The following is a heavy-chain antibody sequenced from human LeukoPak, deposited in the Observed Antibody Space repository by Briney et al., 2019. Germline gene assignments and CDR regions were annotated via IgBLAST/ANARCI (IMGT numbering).Heavy chain of an antibody. CDR2: IYYSGTT. CDR3: ARAPAPTYYFDY. D-gene: IGHD2-2*01. CDR1: GGSISSYY. V-gene: IGHV4-59*08. Sequence: PSETLSLTCTVSGGSISSYYWSWIRQPPGKGLEWIGYIYYSGTTYYNPSLKSRVTLSVDTSKNQFSLRLSSVTAADTAVFYCARAPAPTYYFDYWGQGTLVTVSS. J-gene: IGHJ4*02.